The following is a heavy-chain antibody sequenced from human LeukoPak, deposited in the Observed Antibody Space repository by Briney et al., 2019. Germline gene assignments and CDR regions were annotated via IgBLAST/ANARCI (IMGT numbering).Heavy chain of an antibody. CDR1: GFTFSSYG. J-gene: IGHJ4*02. CDR3: AKDLGLWFGEFDY. D-gene: IGHD3-10*01. Sequence: PGGSLRLSCAASGFTFSSYGMHWVRQAPGKGLEWVAFIRYDGSNKYYADSVKGRFTISRDNFKNTLYLQMNSLRAEDTAVYYCAKDLGLWFGEFDYWGQGTLVTVSS. CDR2: IRYDGSNK. V-gene: IGHV3-30*02.